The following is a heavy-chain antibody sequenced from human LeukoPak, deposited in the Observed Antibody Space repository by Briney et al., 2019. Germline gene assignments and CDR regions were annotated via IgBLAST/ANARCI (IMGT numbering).Heavy chain of an antibody. V-gene: IGHV4-59*04. Sequence: SETLSLTCAVSGGSISPYHWTWIRQPPGKGLEWIGYISYSGTTYYNPSLRSRVTIFVDTSKNQFSLNLSSVTAADTALYYCARLAAEAGTSVAFDFWGQGTMVTVSS. CDR2: ISYSGTT. CDR1: GGSISPYH. D-gene: IGHD6-19*01. J-gene: IGHJ3*01. CDR3: ARLAAEAGTSVAFDF.